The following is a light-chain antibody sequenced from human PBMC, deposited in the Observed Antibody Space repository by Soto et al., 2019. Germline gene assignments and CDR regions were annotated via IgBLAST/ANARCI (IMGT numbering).Light chain of an antibody. CDR3: QQYNSWLSWT. CDR2: GAV. V-gene: IGKV3D-15*01. Sequence: EVVMTQSPDVLAVSPGETATLSCRASQSISSKLAWYQQKPGQAPRLLIYGAVTRATGIPARFSGSGSSTDFTLTISSLQSEDCAVYYCQQYNSWLSWTFGKGTKV. CDR1: QSISSK. J-gene: IGKJ1*01.